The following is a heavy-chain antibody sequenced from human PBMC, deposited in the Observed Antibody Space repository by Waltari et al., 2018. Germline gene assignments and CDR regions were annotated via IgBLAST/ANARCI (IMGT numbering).Heavy chain of an antibody. J-gene: IGHJ5*02. CDR1: GGSISSYY. D-gene: IGHD3-10*01. Sequence: QMQLQESGPGLVKPSETLSLTCTVSGGSISSYYWSWIRQPPGKGLEWIGYIYYSGSTNYNPSLKSRVTISVDTSKNQFSLKLSSVTAADTAVYYCARLGEKGWFDPWGQGTLVTVSS. V-gene: IGHV4-59*01. CDR3: ARLGEKGWFDP. CDR2: IYYSGST.